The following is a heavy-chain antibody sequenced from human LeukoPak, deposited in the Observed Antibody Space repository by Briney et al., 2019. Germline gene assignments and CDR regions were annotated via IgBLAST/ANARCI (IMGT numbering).Heavy chain of an antibody. CDR2: ISYDGSNK. J-gene: IGHJ4*02. Sequence: GGSLRLSCAASGFTFSSYAMHWVRQAPGKGLEWVAVISYDGSNKYYADSVKGRFTISRDNSKNTLYLQMNSLRAEDTAVYYCARDYAAVAGYTFDYWGQGTLVTVSS. CDR1: GFTFSSYA. CDR3: ARDYAAVAGYTFDY. V-gene: IGHV3-30-3*01. D-gene: IGHD6-19*01.